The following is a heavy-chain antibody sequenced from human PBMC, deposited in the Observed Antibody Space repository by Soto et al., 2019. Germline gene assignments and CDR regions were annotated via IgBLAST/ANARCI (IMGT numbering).Heavy chain of an antibody. CDR3: ARLESFGRYGDYDNDYFDY. Sequence: SETLSLTCTVSGGSISSYYWSWIRQPPGKGLEWIGYIYYSGSTNYNPSLKSRVTISVDTSKNQFSLKLSSVTAADTAVYYCARLESFGRYGDYDNDYFDYWGQGTLVTVSS. D-gene: IGHD4-17*01. J-gene: IGHJ4*02. CDR2: IYYSGST. V-gene: IGHV4-59*08. CDR1: GGSISSYY.